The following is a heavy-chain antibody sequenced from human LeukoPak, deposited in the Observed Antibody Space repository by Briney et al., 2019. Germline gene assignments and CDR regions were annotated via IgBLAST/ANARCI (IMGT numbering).Heavy chain of an antibody. CDR2: VKSKADGATT. D-gene: IGHD3-16*02. CDR1: GFAFSNVW. J-gene: IGHJ4*02. Sequence: PGGSLRLSCAASGFAFSNVWMSWVRQAPGKGLEWVGRVKSKADGATTDYAAPLKGRFTVSRDDSKNTLYLQMNSLKTEDTAVYYCTTVLRHLWGSYHDYWGQGTLVTVSS. V-gene: IGHV3-15*01. CDR3: TTVLRHLWGSYHDY.